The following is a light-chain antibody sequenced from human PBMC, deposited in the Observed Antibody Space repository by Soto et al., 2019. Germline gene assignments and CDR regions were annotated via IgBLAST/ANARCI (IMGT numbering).Light chain of an antibody. CDR2: SAS. CDR3: LQDYSYPYT. CDR1: QDIKND. V-gene: IGKV1-6*01. Sequence: ALQMTQSPSSLSASVGDRVTITCRASQDIKNDLGWYQQKPGRAPKLLMYSASTLHTEVPSRFSGSGSGSDFTLAISSLQPEDFATYYCLQDYSYPYTFGQGTKLEIK. J-gene: IGKJ2*01.